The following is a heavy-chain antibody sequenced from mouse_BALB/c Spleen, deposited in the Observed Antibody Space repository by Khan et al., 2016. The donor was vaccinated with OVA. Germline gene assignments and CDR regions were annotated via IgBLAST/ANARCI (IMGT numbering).Heavy chain of an antibody. V-gene: IGHV2-6-1*01. CDR2: IWSDGST. Sequence: QVQLQQSGPGLVAPSQSLSITCTVSGFSLTNYGVHWVRQPPGKGLVWLVVIWSDGSTTYNSALKSRLTITKDNSKSQVFLKMNSLQTDDTAIYFCARQPYYHYNVMDYWGQGTSVTVSS. CDR3: ARQPYYHYNVMDY. CDR1: GFSLTNYG. J-gene: IGHJ4*01. D-gene: IGHD2-10*01.